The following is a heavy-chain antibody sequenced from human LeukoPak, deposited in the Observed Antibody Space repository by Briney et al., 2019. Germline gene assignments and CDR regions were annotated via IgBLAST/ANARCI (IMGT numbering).Heavy chain of an antibody. CDR1: GFTFSSYA. J-gene: IGHJ6*04. CDR2: ISGSGGST. D-gene: IGHD3-3*01. CDR3: ASWPSYDFWSGQPRDGDD. Sequence: GGSLRLSCGASGFTFSSYAMSWVRQAPGKGLEWVSAISGSGGSTYYADSVKGRFTISRDNSKNTLYLQMNSLRAEDTAVYYRASWPSYDFWSGQPRDGDDWGKGTTVTVSS. V-gene: IGHV3-23*01.